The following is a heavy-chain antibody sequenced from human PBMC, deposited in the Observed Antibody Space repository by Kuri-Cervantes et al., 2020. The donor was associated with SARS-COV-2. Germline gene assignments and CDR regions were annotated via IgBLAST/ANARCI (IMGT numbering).Heavy chain of an antibody. D-gene: IGHD3-22*01. CDR2: INHSGST. Sequence: GSLRLSCAVYGGSFSGYYWSWIRQPPGKGLEWIGEINHSGSTNYNPSLKSRVTISVDTSKNQFSLKPSSVTAADTAVYYCARGRDYYDSSGYPDSEYFQHWGQGTLVTVSS. CDR3: ARGRDYYDSSGYPDSEYFQH. V-gene: IGHV4-34*01. J-gene: IGHJ1*01. CDR1: GGSFSGYY.